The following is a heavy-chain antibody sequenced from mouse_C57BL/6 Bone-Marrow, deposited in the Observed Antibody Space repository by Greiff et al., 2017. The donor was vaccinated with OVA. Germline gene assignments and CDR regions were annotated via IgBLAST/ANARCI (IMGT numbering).Heavy chain of an antibody. CDR2: ISYDGSN. D-gene: IGHD1-1*01. CDR3: ARDCYGSSYVNYAMDY. J-gene: IGHJ4*01. V-gene: IGHV3-6*01. Sequence: EVQLQESGPGLVKPSQSLSLTCSVTGYSITSGYYWNWIRQFPGNKLEWMGYISYDGSNNYNPSLKNRISITRDTSKNQFFLKLNSVTTEDTATYYCARDCYGSSYVNYAMDYWGQGTSVTVSS. CDR1: GYSITSGYY.